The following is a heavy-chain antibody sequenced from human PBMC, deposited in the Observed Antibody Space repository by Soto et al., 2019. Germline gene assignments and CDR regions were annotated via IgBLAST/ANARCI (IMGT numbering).Heavy chain of an antibody. CDR1: GFSLSTSGVG. V-gene: IGHV2-5*02. J-gene: IGHJ6*03. CDR2: IYRDDDK. Sequence: SGPTLVNPTQTLTLTCTFSGFSLSTSGVGVGWIRQPPGKALEWLALIYRDDDKLYSPSLKTRLTITKDASKDHVVLRVTNVGPLDTGTYYCAHILRAYSGYESGFNYYYYYMDVWGKGATVTVSS. CDR3: AHILRAYSGYESGFNYYYYYMDV. D-gene: IGHD5-12*01.